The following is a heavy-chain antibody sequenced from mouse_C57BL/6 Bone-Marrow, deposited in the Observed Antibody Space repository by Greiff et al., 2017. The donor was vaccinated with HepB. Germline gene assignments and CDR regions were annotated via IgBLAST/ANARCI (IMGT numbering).Heavy chain of an antibody. Sequence: QVQLQQPGAELVKPGASVKMSCKASGYTFTSYWITWVKQRPGQGLEWIGDIYPGSGSTTYNEKFKSKATLTVDTSSSTAYMQLSSLTSEDSAVYYCAKDYSSSYPSYYAMDYWGQGTSVTVSS. CDR2: IYPGSGST. V-gene: IGHV1-55*01. J-gene: IGHJ4*01. CDR3: AKDYSSSYPSYYAMDY. CDR1: GYTFTSYW. D-gene: IGHD1-1*01.